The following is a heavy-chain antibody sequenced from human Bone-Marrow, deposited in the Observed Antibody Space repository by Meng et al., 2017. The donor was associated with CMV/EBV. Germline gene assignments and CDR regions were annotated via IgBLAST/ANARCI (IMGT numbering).Heavy chain of an antibody. CDR3: ARSRTRSSSGWNYYFDY. CDR2: INPTGGGT. V-gene: IGHV1-46*02. D-gene: IGHD2-2*01. CDR1: GYTFNIYY. Sequence: QVQLVQSGAEVKKPGASGKVSCKASGYTFNIYYMHWVRQAPGQGLEWMGMINPTGGGTNYAQRFQGKLIMTRDTSTSTVYMELSSLRSEDTAMYYCARSRTRSSSGWNYYFDYWGQGSLVTVSS. J-gene: IGHJ4*02.